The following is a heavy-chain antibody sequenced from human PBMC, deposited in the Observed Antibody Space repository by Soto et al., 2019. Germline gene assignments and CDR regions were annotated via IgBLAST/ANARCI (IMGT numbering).Heavy chain of an antibody. V-gene: IGHV5-10-1*01. CDR2: IDPSDSYT. J-gene: IGHJ6*02. CDR1: GYSFTSYW. D-gene: IGHD6-19*01. CDR3: ARQGVEQWLVYYYYGMDV. Sequence: GESLKISCKGSGYSFTSYWISWVRQMPGKGLEWMGRIDPSDSYTNYSPSFQGHVTISADKSISTAYLQWSSLKASDTAMYYCARQGVEQWLVYYYYGMDVWGQGTTVTASS.